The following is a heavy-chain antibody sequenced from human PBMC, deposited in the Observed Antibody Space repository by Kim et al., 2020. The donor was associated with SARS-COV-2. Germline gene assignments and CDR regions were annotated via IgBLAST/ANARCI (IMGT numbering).Heavy chain of an antibody. Sequence: YADSVKGRFTISRDNSKNTLYLQMNSLRAEDTAVYYCARDIAVPGHYFDYWGQGTLVTVSS. V-gene: IGHV3-33*01. J-gene: IGHJ4*02. D-gene: IGHD3-16*02. CDR3: ARDIAVPGHYFDY.